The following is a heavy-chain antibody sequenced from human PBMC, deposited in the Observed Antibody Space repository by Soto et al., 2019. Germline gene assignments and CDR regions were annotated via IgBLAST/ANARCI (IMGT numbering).Heavy chain of an antibody. Sequence: QLVESGGGLIQPGGSLRLSCAASGFTVSSYYMSWVRQAPGKGLEWVSVVYSTGSTYYADSVKGRFTSSRDISKNMIFLQMDSLRAEDTAVYYCAREGMGFGYWGKGTLVTVSS. D-gene: IGHD1-26*01. CDR1: GFTVSSYY. V-gene: IGHV3-53*01. J-gene: IGHJ4*02. CDR2: VYSTGST. CDR3: AREGMGFGY.